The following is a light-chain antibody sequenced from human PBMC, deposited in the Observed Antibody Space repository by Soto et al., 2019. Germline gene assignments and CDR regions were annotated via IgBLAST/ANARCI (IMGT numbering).Light chain of an antibody. CDR1: QSVSSY. CDR3: QQRSNWPHT. CDR2: DAS. V-gene: IGKV3-11*01. J-gene: IGKJ2*01. Sequence: EIVLTQSPATLSLSPGERATLSCRASQSVSSYLAWYQQKPGQAPRLLIYDASNRATGIPTRFSGSGSGTDLTLTISSLEPEDSAVYYCQQRSNWPHTFGQGTKLQIK.